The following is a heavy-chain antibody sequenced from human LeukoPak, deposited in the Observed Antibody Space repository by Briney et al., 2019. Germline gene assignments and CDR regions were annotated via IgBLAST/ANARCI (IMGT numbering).Heavy chain of an antibody. CDR2: MSGSGMTP. CDR1: GFTFSSYA. V-gene: IGHV3-23*01. J-gene: IGHJ4*02. Sequence: PGGSLRLSCAASGFTFSSYAISWVRQAPGKGLEWVSTMSGSGMTPKYADSVKGRFTISRDNSNNTLYLQMNGLRAEDTAVYYCAKDSTPYSGNTFYFDYWGQGTLVTVSS. D-gene: IGHD1-7*01. CDR3: AKDSTPYSGNTFYFDY.